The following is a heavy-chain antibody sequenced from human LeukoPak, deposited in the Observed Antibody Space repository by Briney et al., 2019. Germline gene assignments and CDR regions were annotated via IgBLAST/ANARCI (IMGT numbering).Heavy chain of an antibody. CDR1: GFTFSNAW. CDR3: ARDRVPDFWSGYYSPLDAFDI. D-gene: IGHD3-3*01. CDR2: IKSKTDGGTT. J-gene: IGHJ3*02. V-gene: IGHV3-15*01. Sequence: GGSLRLSCAASGFTFSNAWMSWVRQAPGKGLEWVGRIKSKTDGGTTDYAAPVKGRLTISRDDSKNTLYLQMNSLKTEDTAVYYCARDRVPDFWSGYYSPLDAFDIWGQGTMVTVSS.